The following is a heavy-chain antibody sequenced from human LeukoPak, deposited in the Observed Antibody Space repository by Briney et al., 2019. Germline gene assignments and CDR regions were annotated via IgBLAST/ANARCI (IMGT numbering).Heavy chain of an antibody. J-gene: IGHJ4*01. Sequence: SQTLSLTCAISGDSVSSNTAAWNWIRQSPSRGLEWLGRTFYRSKWYNSYAVSVKSRITINPDTSKNHFSLQLNSVTPEDTAVYYCASAGFCSGSDCYSRFDYWGQGTLVTVSS. CDR1: GDSVSSNTAA. CDR2: TFYRSKWYN. V-gene: IGHV6-1*01. D-gene: IGHD2-15*01. CDR3: ASAGFCSGSDCYSRFDY.